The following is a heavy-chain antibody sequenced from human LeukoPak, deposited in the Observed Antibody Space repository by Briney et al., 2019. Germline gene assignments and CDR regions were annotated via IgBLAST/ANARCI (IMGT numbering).Heavy chain of an antibody. Sequence: SVKVSCKASGGTFSSYAISWVRQAPGQGLEWTGGIIPIFGTANYAQKFQGRVTITADESTSTAYMELSSLRSEDTAVYYCARSSVLRFLEWSIGPFDYWGQGTLVTVSS. V-gene: IGHV1-69*13. J-gene: IGHJ4*02. CDR2: IIPIFGTA. CDR3: ARSSVLRFLEWSIGPFDY. CDR1: GGTFSSYA. D-gene: IGHD3-3*01.